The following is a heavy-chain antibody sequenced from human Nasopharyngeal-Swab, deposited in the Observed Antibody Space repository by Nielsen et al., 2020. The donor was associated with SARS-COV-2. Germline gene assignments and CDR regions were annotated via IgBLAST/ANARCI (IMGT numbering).Heavy chain of an antibody. CDR2: ISYDGSNK. CDR3: ARDWAHYYGSGALLLWWFDP. V-gene: IGHV3-30-3*01. Sequence: GGSMRLYCAGCGCTFSSYAVHWDRQAPGKGLEWVAVISYDGSNKCYADSVKGRFTISRDNSKNTLYLQMNSLRAEDTAVYYCARDWAHYYGSGALLLWWFDPWGQGTLVTVSS. CDR1: GCTFSSYA. J-gene: IGHJ5*02. D-gene: IGHD3-10*01.